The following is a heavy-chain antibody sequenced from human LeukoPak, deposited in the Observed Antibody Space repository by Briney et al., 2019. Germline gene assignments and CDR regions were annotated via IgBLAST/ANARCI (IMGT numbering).Heavy chain of an antibody. D-gene: IGHD3-10*01. CDR1: GGSMSDHY. Sequence: SGTLSLTCAVSGGSMSDHYWSWIRQTPGTTLEWIGYIYATGNTNYNPSLKGRVTISLDTSKNRFSLRLRSVTAADTALYYCARHFRKDYPDSGSSQYFHYIDAWGKGTTVTVSS. CDR3: ARHFRKDYPDSGSSQYFHYIDA. J-gene: IGHJ6*03. CDR2: IYATGNT. V-gene: IGHV4-4*09.